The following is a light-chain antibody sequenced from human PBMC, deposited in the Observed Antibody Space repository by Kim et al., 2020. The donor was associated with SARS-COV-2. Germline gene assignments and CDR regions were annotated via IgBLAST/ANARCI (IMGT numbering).Light chain of an antibody. CDR3: AAYAGSGHWV. V-gene: IGLV2-8*01. Sequence: QSALTQPTSASGSPGQSVTISCTGTSSDVGGYNHVSWFQQRPGKVPKLLMYEVTQRPSGVPDRFSASKSGNTASLTVSGLQAEDEADYYCAAYAGSGHWVFGGGTQLTVL. CDR1: SSDVGGYNH. CDR2: EVT. J-gene: IGLJ3*02.